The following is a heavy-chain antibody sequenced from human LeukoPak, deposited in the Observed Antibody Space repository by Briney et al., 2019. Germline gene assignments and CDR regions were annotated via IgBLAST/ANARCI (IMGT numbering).Heavy chain of an antibody. CDR3: ARACGGSGYQPTDIDY. V-gene: IGHV1-46*01. J-gene: IGHJ4*02. CDR1: GYTFTSYY. Sequence: ASVKVSCKASGYTFTSYYMHWVRQAPGQGLEWMGIINPSGGSTSYAQKFQGRVTMTRDTSTSTVYMELSSLRSEDTAVYYCARACGGSGYQPTDIDYWGRGTLVTVSS. CDR2: INPSGGST. D-gene: IGHD3-22*01.